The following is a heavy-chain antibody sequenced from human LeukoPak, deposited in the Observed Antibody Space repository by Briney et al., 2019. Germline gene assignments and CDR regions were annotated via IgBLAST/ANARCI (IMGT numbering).Heavy chain of an antibody. CDR1: GFTFSSYA. V-gene: IGHV3-23*01. J-gene: IGHJ4*02. Sequence: GGSLRLSCAASGFTFSSYAMSWVRQAPGKGLEWVSAISGGGDRTFYADSVKDRFTISRDNSKNTLYLQMSRLRAEDTAVYYCAKDRPNYHESNGHYYRRDGDYWGQGTLVTVSS. CDR2: ISGGGDRT. D-gene: IGHD3-22*01. CDR3: AKDRPNYHESNGHYYRRDGDY.